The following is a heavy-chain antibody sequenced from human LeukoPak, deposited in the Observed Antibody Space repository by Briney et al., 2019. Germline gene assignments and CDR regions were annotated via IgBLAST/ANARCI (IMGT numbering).Heavy chain of an antibody. CDR1: GFSFSSYA. CDR2: NSGSGGST. CDR3: AKGKLAAAEAFDY. V-gene: IGHV3-23*01. D-gene: IGHD6-13*01. J-gene: IGHJ4*02. Sequence: PGGSLRLSCAASGFSFSSYAMSWVRQAPGKGLEWVSANSGSGGSTYYADSVKGRFTISRDNSKNTLYLQMNSLRAEDTAVYYCAKGKLAAAEAFDYWGQGTLVTVSS.